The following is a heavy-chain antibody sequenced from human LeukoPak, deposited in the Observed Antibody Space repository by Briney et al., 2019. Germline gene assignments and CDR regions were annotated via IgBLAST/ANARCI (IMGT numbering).Heavy chain of an antibody. D-gene: IGHD2-15*01. V-gene: IGHV4-34*01. Sequence: SETLSLTCAVYGGSFSGYYWSWIRQPPGKGLEWIGEINHSGSTNYNPSLKSRVTISVDTSKNQFSLKLSSVTAADTAVYYCATRYCSGGSCYPFDYWGQGTLVTVSS. CDR2: INHSGST. CDR1: GGSFSGYY. CDR3: ATRYCSGGSCYPFDY. J-gene: IGHJ4*02.